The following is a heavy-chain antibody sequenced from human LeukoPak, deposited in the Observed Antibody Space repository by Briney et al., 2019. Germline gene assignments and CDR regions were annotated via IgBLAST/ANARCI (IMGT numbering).Heavy chain of an antibody. Sequence: PSETLSLTCTVSGVSISSYYWSWLRQPPGKGLEWLGYIYYSGGTNYNPSLKSRVTISVDTSKNQFSLKLSSVTAADTAVYYCARLGGTSSWYDRSSIPAFDPWGQGTLVTVSS. CDR1: GVSISSYY. D-gene: IGHD6-13*01. CDR3: ARLGGTSSWYDRSSIPAFDP. V-gene: IGHV4-59*08. J-gene: IGHJ5*02. CDR2: IYYSGGT.